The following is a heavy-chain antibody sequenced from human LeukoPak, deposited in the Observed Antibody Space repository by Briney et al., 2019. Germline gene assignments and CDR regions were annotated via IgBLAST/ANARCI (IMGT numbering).Heavy chain of an antibody. J-gene: IGHJ4*02. V-gene: IGHV1-69*13. D-gene: IGHD3-3*01. Sequence: GASVKVSCKASGYTFTSYGISWVRQAPGQGLEWMGGIIPIFGTANYAQKFQGRVTITADESTSTAYMELSSLRSEDTAVYYCAFQLRRITMSEEDYWGQGTLVTVSS. CDR2: IIPIFGTA. CDR3: AFQLRRITMSEEDY. CDR1: GYTFTSYG.